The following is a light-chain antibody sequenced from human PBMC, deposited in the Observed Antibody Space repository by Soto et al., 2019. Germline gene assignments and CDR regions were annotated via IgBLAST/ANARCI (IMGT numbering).Light chain of an antibody. CDR2: EVS. Sequence: QSALTQPASVSGSLGQSITISCTGTSSDVGGYNYVSWYQQHPGKAPKLIIYEVSDRPSGVSHRFSGSKSGNTASLTISGLQAEDEADYYCNSYTIISAPFVFGAGTKLTVL. J-gene: IGLJ1*01. CDR1: SSDVGGYNY. V-gene: IGLV2-14*01. CDR3: NSYTIISAPFV.